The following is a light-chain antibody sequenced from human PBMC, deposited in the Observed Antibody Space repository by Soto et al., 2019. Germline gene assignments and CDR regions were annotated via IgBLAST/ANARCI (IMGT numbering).Light chain of an antibody. V-gene: IGLV3-1*01. CDR2: QDN. CDR3: QAWDSSAVV. J-gene: IGLJ2*01. Sequence: ELTQPSSVSVSPGQTASITCSGDKLGDKFASWYQQKPGQSPVLVIYQDNKRPSGIPERFSGSNSGNTATLTISGTQAMDEADYYCQAWDSSAVVFGGGTKLTVL. CDR1: KLGDKF.